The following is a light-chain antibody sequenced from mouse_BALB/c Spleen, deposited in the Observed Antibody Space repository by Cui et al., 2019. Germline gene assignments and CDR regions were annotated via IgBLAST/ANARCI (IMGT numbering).Light chain of an antibody. CDR1: QDINSY. V-gene: IGKV14-111*01. CDR3: LQYDEFPYT. Sequence: DIKMTQSPSSMYASLGERVTITCKASQDINSYLSWFQQKPGKSPKTLIYRANRLVDGVPSRFSGSGYGQDYSLTISSLEYEDMGIYYCLQYDEFPYTFGGGTKLEIK. CDR2: RAN. J-gene: IGKJ2*01.